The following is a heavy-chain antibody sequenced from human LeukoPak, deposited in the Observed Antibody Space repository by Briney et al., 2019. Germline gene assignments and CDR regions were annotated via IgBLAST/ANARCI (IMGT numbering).Heavy chain of an antibody. D-gene: IGHD6-19*01. J-gene: IGHJ4*02. CDR2: IYYSGST. CDR1: GGSLSSSSYY. V-gene: IGHV4-39*01. Sequence: SETLSLTCTVSGGSLSSSSYYWGWIRQPPGKGLEWIGSIYYSGSTYYNPSLKSRVTISVDTSKNQFSLKLSSVTAADTAVYYCARLPGYSSGWYFGYFDYWGQGTLVTVSS. CDR3: ARLPGYSSGWYFGYFDY.